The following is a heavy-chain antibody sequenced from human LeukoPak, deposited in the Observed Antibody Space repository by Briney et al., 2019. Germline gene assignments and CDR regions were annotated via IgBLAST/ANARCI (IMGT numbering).Heavy chain of an antibody. Sequence: GGSLRLSCAASGFTFNYYAMSWVRQAPGKGLEWVSAITGSGDDTYHADSAKGRFTISRDNSKNTLYLQMNSLRAEDTAVYYCAKGSRTSRPYYFDFWGQEILVTVSS. V-gene: IGHV3-23*01. J-gene: IGHJ4*02. CDR3: AKGSRTSRPYYFDF. CDR1: GFTFNYYA. D-gene: IGHD3/OR15-3a*01. CDR2: ITGSGDDT.